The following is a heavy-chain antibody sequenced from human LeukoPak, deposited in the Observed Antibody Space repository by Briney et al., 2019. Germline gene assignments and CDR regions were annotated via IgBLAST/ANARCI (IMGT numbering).Heavy chain of an antibody. CDR3: ATFSTVVASPYDAFDI. Sequence: PSETLSLTCAVSGGSISSGGYSWSWIRQPPGKGLEWIGYIYHGGSTNYNPSLKSRLTISVDKSKNQFSLKLSSVTAADTAMYYCATFSTVVASPYDAFDIWGQGTMVTVSS. V-gene: IGHV4-30-2*01. CDR1: GGSISSGGYS. D-gene: IGHD2/OR15-2a*01. CDR2: IYHGGST. J-gene: IGHJ3*02.